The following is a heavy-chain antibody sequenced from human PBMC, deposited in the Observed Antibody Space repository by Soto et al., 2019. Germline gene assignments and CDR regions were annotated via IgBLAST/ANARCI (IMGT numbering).Heavy chain of an antibody. J-gene: IGHJ3*02. CDR1: GYTFTSYG. CDR3: ARGRYSGYDLDAFDI. D-gene: IGHD5-12*01. Sequence: ASVNVSCKASGYTFTSYGISWVRQAPGQGLEWMGWISAYNGNTNYAQKLQGRVTMTTDTSTSTAYMELRSLRSDDTAVYYCARGRYSGYDLDAFDIWGQGTIVTVSS. CDR2: ISAYNGNT. V-gene: IGHV1-18*01.